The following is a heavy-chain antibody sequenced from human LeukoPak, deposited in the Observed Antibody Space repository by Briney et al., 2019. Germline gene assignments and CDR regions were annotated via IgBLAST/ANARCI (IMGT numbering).Heavy chain of an antibody. J-gene: IGHJ4*02. D-gene: IGHD5-18*01. CDR1: GFTFSSYA. CDR3: AKQIYSYGSYYFDY. CDR2: ISGSGGST. Sequence: GGSLRLSCAASGFTFSSYAMSWVRQAPGKGLEWVSAISGSGGSTYYADSVKGRFTISRDNSKNTLYLQMNSLRAKDTAVYYCAKQIYSYGSYYFDYWGQGTLVTVSS. V-gene: IGHV3-23*01.